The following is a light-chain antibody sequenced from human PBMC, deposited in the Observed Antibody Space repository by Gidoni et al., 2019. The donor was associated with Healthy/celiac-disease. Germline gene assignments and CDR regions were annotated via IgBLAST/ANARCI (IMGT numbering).Light chain of an antibody. CDR3: QQYYSYPLT. V-gene: IGKV1-8*01. J-gene: IGKJ4*01. CDR2: AAS. CDR1: QGISSY. Sequence: AIRMTQSPSSFSASTGDRVTITCRARQGISSYLAWYQQKPGKAPKLLIYAASTLQSGVPSRCSGSGSGTDFTLTISCLQSEDFATYYGQQYYSYPLTFGGGTKVEIK.